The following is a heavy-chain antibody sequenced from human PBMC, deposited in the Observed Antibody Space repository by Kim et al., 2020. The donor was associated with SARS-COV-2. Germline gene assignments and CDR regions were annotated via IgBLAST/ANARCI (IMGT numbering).Heavy chain of an antibody. V-gene: IGHV4-59*01. J-gene: IGHJ4*02. CDR1: GGSISSYY. Sequence: SETLSLTCTVSGGSISSYYWSWIRQPPGKGLEWIGYIYYSGSTNYNPSLKSRVTISVDTSKNQFSLKLSSVTAADTAVYYCARGTYYHDSSGYSLYYFDYWGQGTLVTVSS. CDR3: ARGTYYHDSSGYSLYYFDY. D-gene: IGHD3-22*01. CDR2: IYYSGST.